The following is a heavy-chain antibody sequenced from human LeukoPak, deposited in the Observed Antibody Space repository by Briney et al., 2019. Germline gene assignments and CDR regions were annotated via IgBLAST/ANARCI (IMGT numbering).Heavy chain of an antibody. V-gene: IGHV3-23*01. CDR3: AKDLKYSGSCRAFDY. D-gene: IGHD1-26*01. CDR2: ISGSGAST. J-gene: IGHJ4*02. CDR1: GFTFSSYA. Sequence: PGGSLRLSCAASGFTFSSYAMAWVRQAPGKGLEWVSGISGSGASTFYADSVKGRFIISRDNSKNTVYLQMNSLRAEDTAVYYCAKDLKYSGSCRAFDYCGQGTLVTVSS.